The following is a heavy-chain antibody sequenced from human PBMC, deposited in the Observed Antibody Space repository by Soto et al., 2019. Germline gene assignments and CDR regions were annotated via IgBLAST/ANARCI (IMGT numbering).Heavy chain of an antibody. CDR3: AKATAGHWGSGDAFDI. J-gene: IGHJ3*02. CDR1: GFTFSSYG. D-gene: IGHD7-27*01. CDR2: ISYDGSNK. Sequence: GGSLRLSCAASGFTFSSYGMHWVRQAPGKGLEWVAVISYDGSNKYYADSVKGRFTISRDNSKNTLYLQMNSLRAEDTAVYYCAKATAGHWGSGDAFDIWGQGTMVTVSS. V-gene: IGHV3-30*18.